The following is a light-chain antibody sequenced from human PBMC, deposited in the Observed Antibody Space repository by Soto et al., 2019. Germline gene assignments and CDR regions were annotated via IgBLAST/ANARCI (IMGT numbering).Light chain of an antibody. V-gene: IGKV2-30*01. CDR3: MRGTHWRT. Sequence: DVVMTQSPLSLPVTLGQPASISCRSSQSLVYSDGNTYLNWFQQRPGQSPRRLIYKVSNRDSGVPDRFSGSGSGSDFTLKISRVEAEDVWVYYGMRGTHWRTFGQGIKLEIK. CDR1: QSLVYSDGNTY. CDR2: KVS. J-gene: IGKJ2*01.